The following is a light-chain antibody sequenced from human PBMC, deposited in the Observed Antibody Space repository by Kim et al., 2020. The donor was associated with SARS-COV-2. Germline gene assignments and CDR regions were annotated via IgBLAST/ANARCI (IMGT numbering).Light chain of an antibody. CDR1: QSIVYSDGNIY. CDR3: MQGTHWPFT. CDR2: KVS. Sequence: PASNSCRSSQSIVYSDGNIYLNWVHQRPGQSPRRLIYKVSNRDSGVPDRFSGSGSGTDFTLQISRVEAEDVGVYYCMQGTHWPFTFGPGTKVDIK. V-gene: IGKV2-30*01. J-gene: IGKJ3*01.